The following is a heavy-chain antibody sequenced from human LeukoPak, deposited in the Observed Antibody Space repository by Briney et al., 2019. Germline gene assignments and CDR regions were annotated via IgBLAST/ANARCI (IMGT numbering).Heavy chain of an antibody. J-gene: IGHJ4*02. D-gene: IGHD1-26*01. CDR2: ISRNSDST. CDR3: VKDIRSGSSRHGGYFDS. Sequence: SLQISCAASGFPFDDKAMHWGRQAPGKGLEWVAGISRNSDSTDYADSVKGRFTISRDNAKNSLYLQMNSLRAEDMALYHRVKDIRSGSSRHGGYFDSWGQGTLVTVSS. V-gene: IGHV3-9*03. CDR1: GFPFDDKA.